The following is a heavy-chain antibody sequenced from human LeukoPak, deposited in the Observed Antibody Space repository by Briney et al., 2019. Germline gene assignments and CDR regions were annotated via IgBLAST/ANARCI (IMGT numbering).Heavy chain of an antibody. CDR2: IIPIFGTA. V-gene: IGHV1-69*06. D-gene: IGHD3-10*01. CDR1: GGTFSSYA. J-gene: IGHJ5*02. CDR3: ARDREGSGSYYTMYNWFDP. Sequence: ASVKVSCKASGGTFSSYAISWVRQAPGQGLEWMGGIIPIFGTANYAQKFQGRVTITADKSTSTAYMELSSLRSEDTAVYYCARDREGSGSYYTMYNWFDPWGQGTLVTVPS.